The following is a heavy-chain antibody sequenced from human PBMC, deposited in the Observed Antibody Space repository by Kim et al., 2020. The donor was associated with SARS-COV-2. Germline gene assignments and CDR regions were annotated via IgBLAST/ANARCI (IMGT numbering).Heavy chain of an antibody. CDR3: ARLAGYDYVWGSYPTFDY. V-gene: IGHV4-59*08. CDR2: IYYSGST. J-gene: IGHJ4*02. Sequence: SETLSLTCTVSGGSISSYYWSWIRQPPGKGLEWIGYIYYSGSTNYNPSLKSRVTISVDTSKNQFSLKLSSVTAADTAVYYCARLAGYDYVWGSYPTFDYWGQGTLVTVSS. D-gene: IGHD3-16*02. CDR1: GGSISSYY.